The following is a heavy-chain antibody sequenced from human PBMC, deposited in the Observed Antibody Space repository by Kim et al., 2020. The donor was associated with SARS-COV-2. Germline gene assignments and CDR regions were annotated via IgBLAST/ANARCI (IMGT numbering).Heavy chain of an antibody. Sequence: SETLSLTCTVSGGSISSSSYYWGWIRQPPGKGLEWIGSIYYSGSTYYNPSLTSRVTISVDTSKNQFSLKLSSVTAADTAVYYCARSLAYCGGDCYSVFDYWGQGTLVTVSS. J-gene: IGHJ4*02. D-gene: IGHD2-21*02. CDR3: ARSLAYCGGDCYSVFDY. V-gene: IGHV4-39*07. CDR1: GGSISSSSYY. CDR2: IYYSGST.